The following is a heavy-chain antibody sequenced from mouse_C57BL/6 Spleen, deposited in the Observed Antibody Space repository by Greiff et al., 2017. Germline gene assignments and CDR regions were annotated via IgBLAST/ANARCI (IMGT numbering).Heavy chain of an antibody. CDR2: IDPENGDT. CDR3: TEDYGSSAGGD. J-gene: IGHJ2*01. CDR1: GFNIKDDY. D-gene: IGHD1-1*01. Sequence: EVQLQQSGAELVRPGASVKLSCTASGFNIKDDYMHWVKQRPEQGLEWIGCIDPENGDTEYASKFQGKATITADTSSNTAYLQLSSLTSEDTAVYYCTEDYGSSAGGDWGKGTTLTVAS. V-gene: IGHV14-4*01.